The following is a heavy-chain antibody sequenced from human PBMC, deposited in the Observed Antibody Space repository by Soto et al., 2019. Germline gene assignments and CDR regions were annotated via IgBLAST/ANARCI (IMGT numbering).Heavy chain of an antibody. CDR2: IYYSGST. Sequence: LSLTCTVSGGSISSGGYYWSWIRQHPGKGLEWIGYIYYSGSTYYNPSLKSRVTISVDTSKNQFSLKLSSVTAADTAVYYCARARNCGGDCYSFVDYWGQGTLVTVSS. D-gene: IGHD2-21*02. J-gene: IGHJ4*02. CDR1: GGSISSGGYY. CDR3: ARARNCGGDCYSFVDY. V-gene: IGHV4-31*03.